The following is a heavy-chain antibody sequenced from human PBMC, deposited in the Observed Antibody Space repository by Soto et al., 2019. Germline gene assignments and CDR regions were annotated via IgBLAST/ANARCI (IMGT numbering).Heavy chain of an antibody. CDR2: IYPGDSDT. CDR3: ARGTYYYGSGSYMYYYGMDV. V-gene: IGHV5-51*01. J-gene: IGHJ6*02. D-gene: IGHD3-10*01. CDR1: GYSFTSYW. Sequence: GESLKISCKGSGYSFTSYWNGWVRQMPGKGLEWMGIIYPGDSDTRYSPSFQGQVTISADKSISTAYLQWSSLKASDTAMYYCARGTYYYGSGSYMYYYGMDVWGQGTTVTVSS.